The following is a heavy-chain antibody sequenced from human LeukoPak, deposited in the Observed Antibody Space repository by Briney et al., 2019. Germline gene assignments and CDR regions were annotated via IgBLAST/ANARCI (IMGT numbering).Heavy chain of an antibody. CDR3: ARDRLLLEWSNWFDP. CDR1: GFTFSSYS. D-gene: IGHD3-3*01. Sequence: PGGSLRLSCAASGFTFSSYSMNWVRQAPGKGLEWVSSISSSSSYIYYADSVKGRFTISRDNAKNSLYLQMNSLRAEDTAVYYCARDRLLLEWSNWFDPWGQGTLVTVSS. J-gene: IGHJ5*02. V-gene: IGHV3-21*01. CDR2: ISSSSSYI.